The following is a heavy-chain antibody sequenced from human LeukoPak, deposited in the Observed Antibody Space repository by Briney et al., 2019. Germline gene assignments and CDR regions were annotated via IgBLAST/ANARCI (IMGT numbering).Heavy chain of an antibody. J-gene: IGHJ4*02. CDR2: INPNSGGT. D-gene: IGHD6-6*01. Sequence: GASVKVSCKASGYTFTGYYMHWVRQAPGQGLEWMGWINPNSGGTNYAQKFQGRVTMTRDTSISTAYMELNRLRSDDTAVYYYARVAGRLAARRIEYGYWGQGTLVTVSS. V-gene: IGHV1-2*02. CDR1: GYTFTGYY. CDR3: ARVAGRLAARRIEYGY.